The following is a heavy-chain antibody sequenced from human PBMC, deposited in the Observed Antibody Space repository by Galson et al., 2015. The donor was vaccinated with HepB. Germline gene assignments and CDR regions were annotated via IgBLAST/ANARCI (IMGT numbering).Heavy chain of an antibody. Sequence: QSGAEVKKPGESLKISCKGSGYSFTTYWIGWVRQMPWKGLEWMGIIYPGDSDTRYSPPFQGQVTISADKSISTAYLQWSSLKASDTAMYYCARHRAYSGAYYNYYMDVWGKGTTVTVSS. V-gene: IGHV5-51*01. CDR3: ARHRAYSGAYYNYYMDV. CDR2: IYPGDSDT. CDR1: GYSFTTYW. D-gene: IGHD1-26*01. J-gene: IGHJ6*03.